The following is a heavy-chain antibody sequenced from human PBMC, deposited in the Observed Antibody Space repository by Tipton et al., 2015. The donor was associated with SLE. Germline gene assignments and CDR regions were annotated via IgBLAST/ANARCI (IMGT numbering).Heavy chain of an antibody. CDR2: IYYSGST. Sequence: TLSLTCTVSGGSISSSSYYWGWIRQPPGKGLEWIGSIYYSGSTYYNPSLKSRVTISVDTSKNQFSLKLSSVTAADTAVYYCARYYDPIYYFDYWGQGTLVTVPS. CDR1: GGSISSSSYY. V-gene: IGHV4-39*07. CDR3: ARYYDPIYYFDY. J-gene: IGHJ4*02. D-gene: IGHD3-3*01.